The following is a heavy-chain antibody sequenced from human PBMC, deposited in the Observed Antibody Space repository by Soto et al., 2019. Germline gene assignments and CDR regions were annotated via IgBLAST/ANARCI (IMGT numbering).Heavy chain of an antibody. J-gene: IGHJ6*02. D-gene: IGHD5-18*01. CDR1: GGSISSGDYY. V-gene: IGHV4-30-4*01. CDR2: IYYSGST. Sequence: PSETLSLTCTVSGGSISSGDYYWSWIRQPPGKGLEWIGYIYYSGSTYYNPSLKSRVTISVDTSKNQFSLKLSSVTAADTAVYYCARGDVDTAMVTHYYYGMDVWGQGTTVTVSS. CDR3: ARGDVDTAMVTHYYYGMDV.